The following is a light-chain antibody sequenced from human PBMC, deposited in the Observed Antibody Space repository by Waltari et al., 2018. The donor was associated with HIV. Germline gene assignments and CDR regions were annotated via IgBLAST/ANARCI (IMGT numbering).Light chain of an antibody. CDR1: SSNIGRNY. V-gene: IGLV1-47*01. CDR3: AASNDRLSGYV. J-gene: IGLJ1*01. Sequence: QSVLTQPPSASGTPGQRVTISCSGSSSNIGRNYVYWYQQLPGTAPKLLIYTNNRRPSGVPDRFSATRPGPSASLAIRGLRSVDQADYYFAASNDRLSGYVFGTATNVTV. CDR2: TNN.